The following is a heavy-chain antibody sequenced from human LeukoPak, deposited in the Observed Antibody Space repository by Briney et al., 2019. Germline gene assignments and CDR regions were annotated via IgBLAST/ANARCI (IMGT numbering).Heavy chain of an antibody. CDR2: ISYDGSNK. Sequence: GRSLRLSCAGSGFTFSSYGMHWVRQAPGKGLEWVAVISYDGSNKYYADSVKGRFTISRDNSKNTLYLQMNSLRAEDTAVYYCAKYAVAGTPLHYHYYYGMDVWGQGTTVTVSS. V-gene: IGHV3-30*18. J-gene: IGHJ6*02. CDR3: AKYAVAGTPLHYHYYYGMDV. D-gene: IGHD6-19*01. CDR1: GFTFSSYG.